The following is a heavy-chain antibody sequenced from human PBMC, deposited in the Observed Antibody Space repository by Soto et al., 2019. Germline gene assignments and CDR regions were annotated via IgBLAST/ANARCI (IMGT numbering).Heavy chain of an antibody. CDR3: ARRYCSSTSCYKEGNYYFDY. Sequence: ASVKASCKASGYTFTSYGITWVRQAPGQGLEWMGWISAYNGNTNYAQKLQGRVTMTTDTSTSTAYMELRSLRSDDTAVYYCARRYCSSTSCYKEGNYYFDYWGQGTLVTVSS. CDR2: ISAYNGNT. CDR1: GYTFTSYG. J-gene: IGHJ4*02. D-gene: IGHD2-2*02. V-gene: IGHV1-18*01.